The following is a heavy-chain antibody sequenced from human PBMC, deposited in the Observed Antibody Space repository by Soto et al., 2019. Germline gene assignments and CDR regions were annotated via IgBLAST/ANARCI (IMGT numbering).Heavy chain of an antibody. CDR1: GFSLSTNGEG. CDR3: AHNTLYSSTWYGGRFDY. V-gene: IGHV2-5*02. D-gene: IGHD6-13*01. J-gene: IGHJ4*02. Sequence: QITLKESGPTLVKPTQTLTLTCTFSGFSLSTNGEGVGWIRQPPGKALEWLALIYWDDDKRYSPSLKSRLTTTKSPSKNQVVLTMTNMDPLDTATYSCAHNTLYSSTWYGGRFDYWGQGTLVAVSS. CDR2: IYWDDDK.